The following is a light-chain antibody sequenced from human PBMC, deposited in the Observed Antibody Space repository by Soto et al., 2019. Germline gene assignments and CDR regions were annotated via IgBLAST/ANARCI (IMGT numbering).Light chain of an antibody. CDR1: QDISNY. Sequence: DIQMTQSPSSLSASVGDRVTITCQASQDISNYLNWYQQKAGKAPKLLIYDASNLETGVPSRFSGSGYGTDFIFTIRSLQPEDIATYYCQPYDNLPLTFGPGTKVDIK. CDR3: QPYDNLPLT. V-gene: IGKV1-33*01. J-gene: IGKJ3*01. CDR2: DAS.